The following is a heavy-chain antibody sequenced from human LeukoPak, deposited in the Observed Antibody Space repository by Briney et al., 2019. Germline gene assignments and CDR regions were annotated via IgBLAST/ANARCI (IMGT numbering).Heavy chain of an antibody. CDR1: GYTFSSYA. D-gene: IGHD1-26*01. CDR3: ARGLGSYTIYEA. CDR2: INAGNGNT. J-gene: IGHJ5*02. V-gene: IGHV1-3*01. Sequence: ASVKVSCKASGYTFSSYAMHWVRQAPGQRLEWMGWINAGNGNTKYSQKFQGRVTITRDTSISTAYMELSSLRSEDTAVYYCARGLGSYTIYEAWGQGTLVTVSS.